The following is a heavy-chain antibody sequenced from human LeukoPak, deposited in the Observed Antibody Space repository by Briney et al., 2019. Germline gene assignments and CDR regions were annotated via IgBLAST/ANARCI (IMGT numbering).Heavy chain of an antibody. V-gene: IGHV1-69*04. J-gene: IGHJ4*02. CDR1: GGTFSSYA. CDR3: ARDRSESSFYGPFLDY. Sequence: ASVKVSCKASGGTFSSYAISWVRQAPGQGLEWMRRIIPIFGIANYAQKFQGRVTITADKSTSTAYMELSSLRSEDTAVYYCARDRSESSFYGPFLDYWGQGTLVTVSS. CDR2: IIPIFGIA. D-gene: IGHD1-26*01.